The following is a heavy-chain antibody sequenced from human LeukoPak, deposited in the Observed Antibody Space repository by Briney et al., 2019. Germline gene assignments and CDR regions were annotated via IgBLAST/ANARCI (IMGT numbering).Heavy chain of an antibody. CDR1: GGAFSDYY. D-gene: IGHD3-10*01. V-gene: IGHV4-34*01. CDR2: IHHSGST. J-gene: IGHJ5*02. CDR3: ASMGDGSGSYPLFAP. Sequence: PSETLSLTCAVYGGAFSDYYWTWIRQPPGKGLEWIGEIHHSGSTNYNPSLKSRVTISVDTSKKQFSLKLRSVTAADTAVDYCASMGDGSGSYPLFAPWGQGTLVIVSS.